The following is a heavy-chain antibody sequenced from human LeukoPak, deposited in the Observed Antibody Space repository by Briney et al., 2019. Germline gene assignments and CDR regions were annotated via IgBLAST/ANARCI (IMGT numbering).Heavy chain of an antibody. D-gene: IGHD2-2*01. J-gene: IGHJ6*02. CDR2: INPKSGGT. V-gene: IGHV1-2*02. Sequence: ASVKVSCKASGYTFTAYYLQWVRLAPGQGLEWMGWINPKSGGTEYAKRFQGRVTMTRDTSISTAYMELSRLRSDDTAVYYSARDHCSANSCYEDYYNGLDVWGQGTTVTVSS. CDR3: ARDHCSANSCYEDYYNGLDV. CDR1: GYTFTAYY.